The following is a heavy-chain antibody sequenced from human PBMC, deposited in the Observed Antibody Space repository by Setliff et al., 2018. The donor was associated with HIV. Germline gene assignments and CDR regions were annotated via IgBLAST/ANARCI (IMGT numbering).Heavy chain of an antibody. Sequence: SETLSLTCTVSGGSISSGSYYWSWIRQPAGKGLEWIGRIYTSGSTSYNPSLKSRVTMSTDTSRNQFFLNLNYATAADTAVYFCARRVLQDSTITSSNWFDSWGQGTLVTVSS. CDR2: IYTSGST. J-gene: IGHJ5*01. V-gene: IGHV4-61*02. D-gene: IGHD2-2*01. CDR1: GGSISSGSYY. CDR3: ARRVLQDSTITSSNWFDS.